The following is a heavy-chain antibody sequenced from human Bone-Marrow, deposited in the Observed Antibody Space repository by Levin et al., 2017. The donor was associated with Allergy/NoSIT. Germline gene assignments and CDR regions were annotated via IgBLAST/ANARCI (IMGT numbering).Heavy chain of an antibody. CDR2: MYPGDSDT. D-gene: IGHD3-10*01. CDR3: ALLLWSAEPNN. V-gene: IGHV5-51*01. CDR1: GYKFTSYW. Sequence: GESLKISCKGSGYKFTSYWIGWVRQMPGKGLEWMGIMYPGDSDTRYSPSFQGQITMSADKSLTTAYLQWSSLKASDTAIYYCALLLWSAEPNNWGQGTLVTVSS. J-gene: IGHJ4*02.